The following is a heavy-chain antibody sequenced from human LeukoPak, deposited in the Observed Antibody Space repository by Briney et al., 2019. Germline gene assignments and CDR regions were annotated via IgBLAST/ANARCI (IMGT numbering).Heavy chain of an antibody. CDR2: ISSSATSI. D-gene: IGHD2-2*01. Sequence: GGSLRLSCAASGFIFSNYEMNWVRQAPGKGLEWVSSISSSATSIYYADSVKGRFTIFRDNAKSSLYLQMDSLRADDAAVYYCARVYCSSSSCSGIDYWGQGTLVTVSS. CDR3: ARVYCSSSSCSGIDY. J-gene: IGHJ4*02. V-gene: IGHV3-48*03. CDR1: GFIFSNYE.